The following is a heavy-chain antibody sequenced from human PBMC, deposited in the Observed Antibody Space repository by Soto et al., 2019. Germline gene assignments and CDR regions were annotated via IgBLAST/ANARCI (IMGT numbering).Heavy chain of an antibody. CDR2: IYYSGST. D-gene: IGHD3-10*01. CDR1: GGSISSSSYY. Sequence: PSETLSLTCTVSGGSISSSSYYWGWIRQPPGKGLEWIGSIYYSGSTYYNPSLKSRVTISVDTSKNQFSLKLSPVTAADTAVYYCARLLLWFGELSDYWGQATLVTVSS. J-gene: IGHJ4*02. V-gene: IGHV4-39*01. CDR3: ARLLLWFGELSDY.